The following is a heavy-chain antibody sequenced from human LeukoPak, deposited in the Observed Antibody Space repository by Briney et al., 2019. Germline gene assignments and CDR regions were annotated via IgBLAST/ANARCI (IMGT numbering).Heavy chain of an antibody. CDR1: GGSISSYY. Sequence: SETLSLTCTVSGGSISSYYWSWIRQPPGKGLEWIGHIYFSGSTNYNPSLKSRVTISVDMSKNHFSLKLSSVTAADTAVYYCARYGFSSVWQGGWHAFDIWGQGTTVTVSS. CDR2: IYFSGST. J-gene: IGHJ3*02. V-gene: IGHV4-59*08. CDR3: ARYGFSSVWQGGWHAFDI. D-gene: IGHD6-25*01.